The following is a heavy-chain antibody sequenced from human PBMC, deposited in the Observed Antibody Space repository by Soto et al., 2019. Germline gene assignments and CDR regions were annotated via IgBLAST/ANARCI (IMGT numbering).Heavy chain of an antibody. CDR3: ARINSDCVRTSCHLDY. CDR2: TNPKRGDA. CDR1: GYTFTNFD. V-gene: IGHV1-8*01. D-gene: IGHD2-2*01. Sequence: QVQLVQSGAEVKKPGASVKVSCKASGYTFTNFDINWVRQAPGQGLEWMGWTNPKRGDAGYAQKFQGRVTMTRDTSKSIAYTEVSSLRSEDTAMYYCARINSDCVRTSCHLDYWGQGTLVTVSS. J-gene: IGHJ4*02.